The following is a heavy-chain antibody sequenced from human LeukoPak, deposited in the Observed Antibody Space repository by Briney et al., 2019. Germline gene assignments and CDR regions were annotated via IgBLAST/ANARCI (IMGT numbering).Heavy chain of an antibody. J-gene: IGHJ4*02. CDR1: KFTFSSYS. V-gene: IGHV3-48*01. Sequence: PGGSLRLSCAASKFTFSSYSMNWVRQAPGKGLEWISYISSSGSTIYYADSVKGRFTISRDNAKNSLYLQMNSLRAEDTAVYYCARGEYSSSPGNYWGQGTLVTVSS. CDR3: ARGEYSSSPGNY. CDR2: ISSSGSTI. D-gene: IGHD6-6*01.